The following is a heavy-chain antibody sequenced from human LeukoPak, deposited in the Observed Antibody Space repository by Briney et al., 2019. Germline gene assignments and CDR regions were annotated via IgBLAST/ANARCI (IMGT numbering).Heavy chain of an antibody. CDR2: IYSSGNT. Sequence: SQTLSLTCTVSGDSISSGPFYWSWIRQPAGKGLEWIGRIYSSGNTNYNPSLRSRVSISIDTSKNQFSLKLSSVTAADTAVYYCARGYDTTMAPPFDYWGQGTLVTVSS. J-gene: IGHJ4*02. CDR3: ARGYDTTMAPPFDY. CDR1: GDSISSGPFY. V-gene: IGHV4-61*02. D-gene: IGHD5-18*01.